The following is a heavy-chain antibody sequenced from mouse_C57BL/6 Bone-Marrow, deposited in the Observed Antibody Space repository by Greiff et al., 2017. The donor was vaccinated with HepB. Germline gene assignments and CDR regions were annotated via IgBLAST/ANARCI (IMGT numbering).Heavy chain of an antibody. D-gene: IGHD3-2*02. Sequence: VQLQQSGAELAKPGASVKLSCKASGYTFTSYWMHWVKQRPGQGLEWIGYINPSSGYTKYNQKFKDKATLTADKSSSTAYMQLSSLTYEDSAVYYCARALQLRPHYFDYWGQGTTLTVSS. CDR1: GYTFTSYW. J-gene: IGHJ2*01. V-gene: IGHV1-7*01. CDR2: INPSSGYT. CDR3: ARALQLRPHYFDY.